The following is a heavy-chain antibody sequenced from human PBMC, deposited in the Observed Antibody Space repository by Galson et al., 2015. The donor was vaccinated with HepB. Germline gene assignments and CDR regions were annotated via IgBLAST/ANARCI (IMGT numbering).Heavy chain of an antibody. CDR1: GGTFSSYA. D-gene: IGHD2-15*01. CDR2: IIPIFGTA. J-gene: IGHJ4*02. CDR3: ACPPPYCSGGSCYPAY. Sequence: SVKVSCKASGGTFSSYAISWVRQAPGQGLEWMGGIIPIFGTANYAQKFQGRVTITADESTSTAYMELSSLRSEDTAVYYCACPPPYCSGGSCYPAYWGQGTLVTVSS. V-gene: IGHV1-69*13.